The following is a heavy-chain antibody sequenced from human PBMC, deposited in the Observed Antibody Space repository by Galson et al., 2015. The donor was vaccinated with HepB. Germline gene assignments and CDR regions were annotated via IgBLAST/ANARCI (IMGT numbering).Heavy chain of an antibody. Sequence: SVKVSCKASGGTFTTYTTSWVRQAPGQGLEWMGGIIPIFDKTNYVQKFQGRVTITADESTSTVYMELSSLRYDDTAVYYCARDGEASETYLDYWGQGTLVIVSS. CDR2: IIPIFDKT. CDR3: ARDGEASETYLDY. V-gene: IGHV1-69*13. D-gene: IGHD3-10*01. CDR1: GGTFTTYT. J-gene: IGHJ4*02.